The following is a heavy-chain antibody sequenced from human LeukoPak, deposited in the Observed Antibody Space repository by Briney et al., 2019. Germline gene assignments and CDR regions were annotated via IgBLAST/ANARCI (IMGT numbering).Heavy chain of an antibody. V-gene: IGHV5-51*01. CDR3: ARSKDHYYYGMDV. CDR1: GYSFTSYW. CDR2: IYPGDSDT. J-gene: IGHJ6*02. Sequence: GESLKISCKGSGYSFTSYWIGWVRQMPGKGLEWVGIIYPGDSDTRYSPSFQGQVTISADKSISTAYLQWSSLKASDTAMYYCARSKDHYYYGMDVWGQGTTVTVSS.